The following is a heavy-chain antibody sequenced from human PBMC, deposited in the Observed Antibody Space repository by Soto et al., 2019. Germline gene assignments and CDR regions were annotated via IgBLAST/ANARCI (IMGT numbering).Heavy chain of an antibody. CDR1: SVSSTRSNW. CDR3: ARDYDGFDY. CDR2: ISHSGTV. V-gene: IGHV4-4*02. J-gene: IGHJ4*02. Sequence: SEPRSLTCDVASVSSTRSNWWTGVRQPPGKGLEWLGKISHSGTVNYNATLRSRVTISVDKPKNQLSLKLMSVTAADTAVYYCARDYDGFDYWGPGILVTVSS. D-gene: IGHD3-16*01.